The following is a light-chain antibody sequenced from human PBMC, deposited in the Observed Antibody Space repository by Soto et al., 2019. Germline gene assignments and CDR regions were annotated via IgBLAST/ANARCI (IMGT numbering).Light chain of an antibody. V-gene: IGLV2-14*01. Sequence: QSALTQPASVSGSPGQSIAISCTGTSDDVGAYNFVSWYQLHPGKAPKLIIYEVTNRPSGLSNRFSGSKSGNTASLTISGLQAEDEADYYCTSYTTTSTLIFGGGTKLTVL. CDR1: SDDVGAYNF. CDR3: TSYTTTSTLI. CDR2: EVT. J-gene: IGLJ2*01.